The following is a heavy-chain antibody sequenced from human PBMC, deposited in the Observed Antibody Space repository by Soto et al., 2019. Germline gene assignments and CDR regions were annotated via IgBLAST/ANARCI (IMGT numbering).Heavy chain of an antibody. J-gene: IGHJ2*01. Sequence: GGFLRLSCAASGFTFISYAMSWVRQAPGKGLEWVSGISGSGISTHYADSVKGRFTVSRDNSKNTLYLQMNSLRAEDTAVYNCAKEPVGPDWYFDLWGRGTLVTVSS. V-gene: IGHV3-23*01. CDR3: AKEPVGPDWYFDL. CDR2: ISGSGIST. CDR1: GFTFISYA.